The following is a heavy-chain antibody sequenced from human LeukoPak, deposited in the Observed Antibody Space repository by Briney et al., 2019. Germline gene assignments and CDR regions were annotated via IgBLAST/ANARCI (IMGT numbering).Heavy chain of an antibody. D-gene: IGHD6-19*01. CDR1: GFTFSNAW. V-gene: IGHV3-15*01. CDR2: IKSKTDGGTT. Sequence: GGSLRLSCAASGFTFSNAWMSWVRQAPGKGLEWVGRIKSKTDGGTTDYAAPVKGRFTISRDDSKNTLYLQMNSLKTEDTAVYYCAKPLAVAGPGAPIDAFDIWGQGTMVTVSS. CDR3: AKPLAVAGPGAPIDAFDI. J-gene: IGHJ3*02.